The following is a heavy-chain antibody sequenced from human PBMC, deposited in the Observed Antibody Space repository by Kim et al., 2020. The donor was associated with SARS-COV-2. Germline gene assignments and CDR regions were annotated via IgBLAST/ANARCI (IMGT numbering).Heavy chain of an antibody. CDR1: GGSVSSGSYY. D-gene: IGHD6-19*01. CDR2: IYYSGST. CDR3: ARRAVAGVDY. J-gene: IGHJ4*02. V-gene: IGHV4-61*01. Sequence: SETLSLTCTVSGGSVSSGSYYWSWIRQPPGKGLEWIGYIYYSGSTNYNPSLKSRVTISVDTSKNQFSLKLSSVTAADTAVYYCARRAVAGVDYWGQGTLVTVSS.